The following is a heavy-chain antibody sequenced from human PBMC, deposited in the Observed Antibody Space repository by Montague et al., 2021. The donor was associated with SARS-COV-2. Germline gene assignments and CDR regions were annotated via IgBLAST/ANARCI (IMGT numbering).Heavy chain of an antibody. CDR3: ARTYYYGSVVWFDP. V-gene: IGHV4-59*08. D-gene: IGHD3-10*01. CDR2: IYYSGSI. Sequence: SETLSLTCTVSGGSISSYYWSWIRQPPGKGLEWIGYIYYSGSINYNPSLKSRVTISVDTSKNQFSLKLSSVTAADTAVYYCARTYYYGSVVWFDPWGQGILVTVSS. J-gene: IGHJ5*02. CDR1: GGSISSYY.